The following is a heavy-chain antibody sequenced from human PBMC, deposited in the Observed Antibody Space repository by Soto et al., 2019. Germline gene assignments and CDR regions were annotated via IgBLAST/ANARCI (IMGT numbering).Heavy chain of an antibody. Sequence: PGESLKISCKGSGYSFTSYWTSWVRQMPGKGLEWMGRIDPSDSYTNYSPSFQGHVTISADKSISTAYLQWSSLKASDTAMYYCARLPVGYSYGYVSVPNYGMDVWGQGTTVTVSS. V-gene: IGHV5-10-1*01. D-gene: IGHD5-18*01. CDR1: GYSFTSYW. J-gene: IGHJ6*02. CDR2: IDPSDSYT. CDR3: ARLPVGYSYGYVSVPNYGMDV.